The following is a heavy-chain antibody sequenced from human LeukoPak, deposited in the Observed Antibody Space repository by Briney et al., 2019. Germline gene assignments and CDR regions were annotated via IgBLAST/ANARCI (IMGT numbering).Heavy chain of an antibody. J-gene: IGHJ4*02. CDR3: ARKTQSAAGDFDY. CDR1: GFTFSNCG. Sequence: GGSLRLSCAASGFTFSNCGMHWVRQAPGKGLEWVAVIWYDGSNKYYADSVKGRFTISRDNSKNTLYLQMNSLRAEDTAVYYCARKTQSAAGDFDYWGQGTLVTVSS. V-gene: IGHV3-33*01. D-gene: IGHD6-13*01. CDR2: IWYDGSNK.